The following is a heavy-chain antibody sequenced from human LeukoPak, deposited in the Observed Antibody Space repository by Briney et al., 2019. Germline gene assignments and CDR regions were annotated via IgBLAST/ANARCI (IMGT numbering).Heavy chain of an antibody. CDR2: YYSSGNT. J-gene: IGHJ6*03. Sequence: SETLSLPCAVSGASITSSNYYWGRVRQSPGKGLVGIGNYYSSGNTYYNAYLQSRVTMYIDKSKNQFFLKLSSVTAADPSMYYCAKSNGYGLIDFDGWGNGTTV. D-gene: IGHD2-8*01. V-gene: IGHV4-39*01. CDR1: GASITSSNYY. CDR3: AKSNGYGLIDFDG.